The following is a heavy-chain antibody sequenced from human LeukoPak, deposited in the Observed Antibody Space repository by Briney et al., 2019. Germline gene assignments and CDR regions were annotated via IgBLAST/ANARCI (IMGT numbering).Heavy chain of an antibody. D-gene: IGHD6-13*01. Sequence: GASVKVSCKASGYTFTSYYMHWVRQAPGQGLEWMGIINPSGGSTSYAQKFQGRVTMTRDMSTSTVYMELSSLRSEDTAVYYCAGDGGYSSSWWSGYYYYMDVWGKGTTVTVSS. CDR1: GYTFTSYY. CDR3: AGDGGYSSSWWSGYYYYMDV. CDR2: INPSGGST. V-gene: IGHV1-46*01. J-gene: IGHJ6*03.